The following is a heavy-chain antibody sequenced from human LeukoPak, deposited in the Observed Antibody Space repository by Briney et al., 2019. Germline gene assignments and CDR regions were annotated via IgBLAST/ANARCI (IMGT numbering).Heavy chain of an antibody. CDR2: MNPSSGNT. Sequence: ASVKVSCKASGYTFTSYDINWVRQATGQGLEWMGWMNPSSGNTGYAQKFQGRVTMTRNTSISTAYMELSSLRSEDTAVYYCARGDDSSGYYRYWGQGTLVTVSS. CDR1: GYTFTSYD. D-gene: IGHD3-22*01. CDR3: ARGDDSSGYYRY. J-gene: IGHJ4*02. V-gene: IGHV1-8*01.